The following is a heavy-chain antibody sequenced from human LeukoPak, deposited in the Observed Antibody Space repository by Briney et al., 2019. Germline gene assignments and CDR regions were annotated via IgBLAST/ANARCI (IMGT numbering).Heavy chain of an antibody. CDR1: GFRFSSQW. V-gene: IGHV3-7*01. J-gene: IGHJ4*02. Sequence: GGSLRLSCDASGFRFSSQWMGWVRQAPGKGLEWVASIKQDGSEKYYVDSVKGRFTISRDNAKNSLYLQMNSLRAEDTAVYYCVRDLYRIVVVPHYFDYWGQGTLVTVSS. CDR2: IKQDGSEK. D-gene: IGHD3-22*01. CDR3: VRDLYRIVVVPHYFDY.